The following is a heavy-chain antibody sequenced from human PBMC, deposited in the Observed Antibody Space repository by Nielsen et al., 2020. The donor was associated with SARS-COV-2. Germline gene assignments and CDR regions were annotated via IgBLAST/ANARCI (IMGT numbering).Heavy chain of an antibody. CDR3: ARDGAFRFGEIDY. Sequence: GESLKISCAASGFTFSSYGMHWVRQAPGKGLEWVAVISYDGSNKYYADSVKGRFTISRDNSKNTLYLQMNSLRAEDTAVYYCARDGAFRFGEIDYWGQGTLVTVSS. J-gene: IGHJ4*02. CDR2: ISYDGSNK. V-gene: IGHV3-30*03. CDR1: GFTFSSYG. D-gene: IGHD3-10*01.